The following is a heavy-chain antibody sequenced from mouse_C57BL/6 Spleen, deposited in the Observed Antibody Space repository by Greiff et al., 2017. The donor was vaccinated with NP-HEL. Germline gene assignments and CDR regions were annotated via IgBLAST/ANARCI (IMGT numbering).Heavy chain of an antibody. CDR2: INPSNGGT. CDR3: ARCPFYYDYDRNAMDY. J-gene: IGHJ4*01. Sequence: QVQLQQPGTELVKPGASVKLSCKASGYTFTSYWMHWVKQRPGQGLEWIGNINPSNGGTNYNEKFKSKATLTVDKSSSTAYMQLSSLTSEDSAVYYCARCPFYYDYDRNAMDYWGQGTSVTVSS. CDR1: GYTFTSYW. D-gene: IGHD2-4*01. V-gene: IGHV1-53*01.